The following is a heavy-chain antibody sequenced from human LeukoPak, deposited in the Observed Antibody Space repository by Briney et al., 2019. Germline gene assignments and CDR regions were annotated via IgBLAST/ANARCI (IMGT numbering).Heavy chain of an antibody. V-gene: IGHV4-59*08. CDR2: IYYSGSS. CDR3: ARQVSSSGWPFDY. CDR1: GGSISSYY. D-gene: IGHD6-19*01. Sequence: SETLSLPCTVSGGSISSYYWSWIRQPPGKGLEGIGYIYYSGSSNYNSSLKSRVTISVDTSKNHFSLTLGPVTAADTAVYYCARQVSSSGWPFDYWGQGTLVTVSS. J-gene: IGHJ4*02.